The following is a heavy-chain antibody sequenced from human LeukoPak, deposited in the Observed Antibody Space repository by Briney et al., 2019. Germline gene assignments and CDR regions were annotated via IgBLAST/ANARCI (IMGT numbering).Heavy chain of an antibody. J-gene: IGHJ4*02. Sequence: SETLSLTCTVSGGSISSGSYYWSWIRQPAGKGLEWIGRIYTSGSTNYNPSRKSRVTISVDTSKNQFSLKLSSVTAADTAVYYCARGYYDFWSGYSYYCDYWGQGTLVTVSS. V-gene: IGHV4-61*02. D-gene: IGHD3-3*01. CDR1: GGSISSGSYY. CDR3: ARGYYDFWSGYSYYCDY. CDR2: IYTSGST.